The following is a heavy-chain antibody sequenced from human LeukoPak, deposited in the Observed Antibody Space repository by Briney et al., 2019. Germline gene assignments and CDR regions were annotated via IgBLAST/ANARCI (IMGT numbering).Heavy chain of an antibody. CDR2: IRSKTDGGTT. D-gene: IGHD3-22*01. J-gene: IGHJ4*02. CDR1: GFTFSNAW. Sequence: GGSLRLSCAASGFTFSNAWMSWVRQAPGKGLEWVGRIRSKTDGGTTDYAAPVKGRFTISRDDSKNTLYLQMNSLKTEDTAVYYCTTDRYYDSSGYYHLDYWGQGTLVTVSS. V-gene: IGHV3-15*01. CDR3: TTDRYYDSSGYYHLDY.